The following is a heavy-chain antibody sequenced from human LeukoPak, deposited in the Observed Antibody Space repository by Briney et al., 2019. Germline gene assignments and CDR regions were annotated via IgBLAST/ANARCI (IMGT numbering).Heavy chain of an antibody. CDR3: VKPKDGQWRGIFEF. CDR1: GFTFSNYV. D-gene: IGHD6-19*01. V-gene: IGHV3-23*01. CDR2: ISASGEET. J-gene: IGHJ4*02. Sequence: PGGSLRLSCPASGFTFSNYVMSWVRQAPGKGLEWLSAISASGEETHYTESVKGRFTISRDNAKSTLHLQINGLRAEDTAVYYCVKPKDGQWRGIFEFWGQGTLVTVSS.